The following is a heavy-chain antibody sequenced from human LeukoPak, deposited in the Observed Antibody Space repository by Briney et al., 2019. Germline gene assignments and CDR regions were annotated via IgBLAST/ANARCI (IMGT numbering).Heavy chain of an antibody. CDR2: ISSSSSYI. J-gene: IGHJ4*02. CDR3: AKDSSTYYYGSGSYGGSVNY. V-gene: IGHV3-21*01. CDR1: GFTFSSYS. Sequence: GGSLRLSCAASGFTFSSYSMNWVRQAPGKGLEWVSSISSSSSYIYYADSVKGRFTISRDNSKNTLYLQMNSLRAEDTAVYYCAKDSSTYYYGSGSYGGSVNYWGQGTLVTVSS. D-gene: IGHD3-10*01.